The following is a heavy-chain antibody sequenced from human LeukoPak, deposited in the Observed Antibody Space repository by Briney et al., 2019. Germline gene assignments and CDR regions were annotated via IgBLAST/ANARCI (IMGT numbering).Heavy chain of an antibody. CDR3: ARRLTQYDCFDP. CDR1: GDSFSSNSVT. Sequence: SQTLSLTCAISGDSFSSNSVTWNWIRQSPSRGLEWLGRTYYRSTWYNDFAVSVRGRITVNPDTSKNQFSLHLNSVTPEDTAVYYCARRLTQYDCFDPWGQGILVTVSS. D-gene: IGHD2-2*01. CDR2: TYYRSTWYN. J-gene: IGHJ5*02. V-gene: IGHV6-1*01.